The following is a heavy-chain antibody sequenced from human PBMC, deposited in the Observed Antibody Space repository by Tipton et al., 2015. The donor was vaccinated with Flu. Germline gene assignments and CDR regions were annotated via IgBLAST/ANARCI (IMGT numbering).Heavy chain of an antibody. CDR3: ARSPSTPDYDYVWGTDYYYYGMDV. J-gene: IGHJ6*02. Sequence: TLSLTCTVSGGSISSSSYYWGWIRQPPGKGLEWIGSIYYSGSTNYNPSLKSRVTISVDTSKSQFSLKLSSVTAADTAVYYCARSPSTPDYDYVWGTDYYYYGMDVWGQGTTVTVSS. V-gene: IGHV4-39*07. CDR2: IYYSGST. D-gene: IGHD3-16*01. CDR1: GGSISSSSYY.